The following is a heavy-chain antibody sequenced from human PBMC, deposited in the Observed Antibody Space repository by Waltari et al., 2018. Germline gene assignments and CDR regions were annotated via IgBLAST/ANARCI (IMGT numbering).Heavy chain of an antibody. Sequence: QLQLQESGPGLVKPSATLSLTCTVPGGPISSSSYYCGWIRQPPGKGLEWIGSIYYSGSTYYNPSLKSRVTISVDTSKNQFSLKLSSVTAADTAVYYCAVVVPADMLDYWGQGTLVTVSS. D-gene: IGHD2-2*01. CDR3: AVVVPADMLDY. V-gene: IGHV4-39*01. J-gene: IGHJ4*02. CDR1: GGPISSSSYY. CDR2: IYYSGST.